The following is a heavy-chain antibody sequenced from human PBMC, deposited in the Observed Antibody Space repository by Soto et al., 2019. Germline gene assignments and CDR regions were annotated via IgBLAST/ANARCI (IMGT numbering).Heavy chain of an antibody. CDR1: GFTFSSYA. D-gene: IGHD6-6*01. V-gene: IGHV3-23*01. CDR2: ISGSGGST. CDR3: AKDLGYSSSSGPGDV. J-gene: IGHJ6*04. Sequence: PGGSLRLSCAASGFTFSSYAMSWVRQAPGKGLEWVSAISGSGGSTYYTDSVKGRFTISRDNSKNTLYLQMNSLRAEDTAVYYCAKDLGYSSSSGPGDVWGKGTTVTVSS.